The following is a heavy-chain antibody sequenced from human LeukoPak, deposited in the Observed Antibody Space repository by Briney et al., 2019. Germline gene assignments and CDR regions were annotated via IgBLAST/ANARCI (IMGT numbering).Heavy chain of an antibody. D-gene: IGHD2-2*01. V-gene: IGHV3-23*01. CDR3: AKGGLYCSSTSCTRKEARSPYYFDY. J-gene: IGHJ4*02. CDR2: VDGSGGST. Sequence: PGGSLRLSCVASGFTFRNYPMSWVRQAPGKGLEWVSTVDGSGGSTHHADSVKGRFTISRDNSKNTLYLQMNSLRAEDTAVYYCAKGGLYCSSTSCTRKEARSPYYFDYWGQGTLVTVSS. CDR1: GFTFRNYP.